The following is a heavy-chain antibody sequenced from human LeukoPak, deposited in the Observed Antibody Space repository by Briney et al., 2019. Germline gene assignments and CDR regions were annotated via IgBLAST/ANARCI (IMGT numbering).Heavy chain of an antibody. J-gene: IGHJ4*02. CDR3: ARHGSWSFDY. D-gene: IGHD6-13*01. CDR1: GFTFSSHA. V-gene: IGHV3-23*01. Sequence: GGSLRLSCAASGFTFSSHAMSWVRQAPGKGLEWVSAITSGSGSNVYYTDSLKGRFTISRDNSKNTLYLHMNSLRAEDTAVYYCARHGSWSFDYWGQGTLLTVST. CDR2: ITSGSGSNV.